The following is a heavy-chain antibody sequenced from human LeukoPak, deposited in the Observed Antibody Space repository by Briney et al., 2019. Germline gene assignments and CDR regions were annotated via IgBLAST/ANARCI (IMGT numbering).Heavy chain of an antibody. Sequence: PGGSLRLSCAASGFTFRSYGMSWVRQAPGKGLEWVSVISGSGGSTSYADSVKGRFTISRDNSKNMLYLQMNSLRAEDTAVYYCAKGSARRWFWYFDYWGQETLVPVSS. CDR2: ISGSGGST. D-gene: IGHD4-23*01. V-gene: IGHV3-23*01. J-gene: IGHJ4*02. CDR1: GFTFRSYG. CDR3: AKGSARRWFWYFDY.